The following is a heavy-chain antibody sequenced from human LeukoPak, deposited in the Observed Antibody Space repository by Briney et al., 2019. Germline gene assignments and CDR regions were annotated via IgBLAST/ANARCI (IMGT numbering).Heavy chain of an antibody. J-gene: IGHJ6*02. V-gene: IGHV5-51*01. Sequence: GESLKISCKGSGYSFTSYWIGWVRQMPGKGLEWMGIICPGDSDTRYSPSFQGQVTISADKSISTAYLQWSSLKASDTAMYYCARHNKVVSCYYGMDVWGQGTTVTVSS. CDR1: GYSFTSYW. CDR3: ARHNKVVSCYYGMDV. CDR2: ICPGDSDT. D-gene: IGHD2-15*01.